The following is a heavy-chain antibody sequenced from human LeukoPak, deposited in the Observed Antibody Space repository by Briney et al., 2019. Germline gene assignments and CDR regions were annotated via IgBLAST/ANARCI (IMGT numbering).Heavy chain of an antibody. J-gene: IGHJ3*02. CDR1: VYTFTDYY. V-gene: IGHV1-2*02. D-gene: IGHD4/OR15-4a*01. Sequence: ASVKVSCKASVYTFTDYYMHSVRQAPGQGLEWMGYIYPKSGDTNYEQKFQGRVTMTRDTSMSTVYMELTRLRSDDTAVYYCARDEAADGANAFEIWGPGTMVTVSS. CDR3: ARDEAADGANAFEI. CDR2: IYPKSGDT.